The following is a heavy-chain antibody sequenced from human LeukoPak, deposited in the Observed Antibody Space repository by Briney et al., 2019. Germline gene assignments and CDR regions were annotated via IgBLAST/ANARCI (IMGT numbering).Heavy chain of an antibody. CDR2: IIPISGTA. J-gene: IGHJ4*02. V-gene: IGHV1-69*13. Sequence: GASVKVSCKASGYNFISYGISWVRQAPGQGLEWMGGIIPISGTANYAQKFQDRVTITADESTSTAYMELSSLRSEDTAVYYCARGGPHYYDSSGYYFDYWGQGTLVTVSS. D-gene: IGHD3-22*01. CDR3: ARGGPHYYDSSGYYFDY. CDR1: GYNFISYG.